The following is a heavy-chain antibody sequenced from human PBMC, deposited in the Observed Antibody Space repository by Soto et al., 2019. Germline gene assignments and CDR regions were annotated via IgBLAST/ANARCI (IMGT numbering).Heavy chain of an antibody. CDR2: ISYDGSNK. J-gene: IGHJ4*02. CDR3: AGLAGLWFWELFDMDVDY. V-gene: IGHV3-30-3*01. Sequence: QVQLVESGGGVVQPGRSLRLSCAASGFTFSSYAMHWVRQAPGKGLEWVAVISYDGSNKYYADSVKGRFTNSRDNSNNPVYLQMNTLRAEDTAVYYCAGLAGLWFWELFDMDVDYWGQGPLVTVSS. D-gene: IGHD3-10*01. CDR1: GFTFSSYA.